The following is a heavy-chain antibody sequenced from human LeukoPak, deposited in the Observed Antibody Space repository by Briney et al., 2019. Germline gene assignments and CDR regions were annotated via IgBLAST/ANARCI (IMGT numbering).Heavy chain of an antibody. CDR2: ISYSWST. J-gene: IGHJ4*02. V-gene: IGHV4-59*01. CDR3: AIGTMVRGVIDHYYFDY. D-gene: IGHD3-10*01. Sequence: KASETLSLTCTVSGGSISSYYWSWIRQPPGKGLEWIGYISYSWSTNYNPSLKSRVTISVDTSKNQFSLKLSSVTAADTAVYYCAIGTMVRGVIDHYYFDYWGQGTLVTVSS. CDR1: GGSISSYY.